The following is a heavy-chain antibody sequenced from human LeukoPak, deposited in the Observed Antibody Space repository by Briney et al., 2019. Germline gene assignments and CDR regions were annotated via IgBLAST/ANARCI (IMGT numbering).Heavy chain of an antibody. V-gene: IGHV3-30*02. D-gene: IGHD6-6*01. Sequence: GGSLRLSCVASGFTFSNYGMHWIRQAPGKGLEWVAFVRSDGSIKYYADSVKGRFTISRDNSKNTLYLQMNSLRAEDTAVYYCAKGLAARPFDYWGQGTLVTVSS. CDR2: VRSDGSIK. CDR3: AKGLAARPFDY. J-gene: IGHJ4*02. CDR1: GFTFSNYG.